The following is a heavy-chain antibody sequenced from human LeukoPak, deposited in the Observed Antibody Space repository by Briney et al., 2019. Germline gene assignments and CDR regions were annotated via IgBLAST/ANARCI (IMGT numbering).Heavy chain of an antibody. CDR1: GGSFSRYY. V-gene: IGHV4-34*01. CDR2: INHSGST. J-gene: IGHJ4*02. Sequence: PSETLSLTCAVYGGSFSRYYWSWIRQPPGKGLEWIGEINHSGSTNYNPSLKSRVTISVDTSKNQFSLKLSSVTAVDTAVYYCARGGFYCGGDCYVDYWGQGTRVTVSS. D-gene: IGHD2-21*02. CDR3: ARGGFYCGGDCYVDY.